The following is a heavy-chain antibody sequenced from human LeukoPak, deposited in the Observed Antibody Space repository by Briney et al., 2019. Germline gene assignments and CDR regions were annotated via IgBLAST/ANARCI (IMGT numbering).Heavy chain of an antibody. CDR2: IDWDDDK. Sequence: SGPTLVNPTQTLTLTCTFSGFSLSTSGMCVSWIRQPPGKALEWLARIDWDDDKYYSTSLKTRLTISKDTSKNQVVLTMTNMDPVDTATYYCARIKVGQMDSSIDYWGQGTLVTVSS. V-gene: IGHV2-70*11. CDR1: GFSLSTSGMC. D-gene: IGHD2-2*03. CDR3: ARIKVGQMDSSIDY. J-gene: IGHJ4*02.